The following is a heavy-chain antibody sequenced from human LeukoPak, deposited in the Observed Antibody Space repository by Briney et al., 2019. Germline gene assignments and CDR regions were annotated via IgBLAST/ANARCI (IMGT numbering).Heavy chain of an antibody. J-gene: IGHJ4*02. V-gene: IGHV4-39*01. D-gene: IGHD3-10*01. CDR2: IYYGGST. CDR1: GASISSTSYY. CDR3: APRGLGSGIAY. Sequence: SETLSLTCTVSGASISSTSYYWGWVRQPPGKGLEWIGHIYYGGSTHYNSSLKSRITISVDTSKNQFSLKLSSVTAADTAVYYCAPRGLGSGIAYWGQGALVTVSS.